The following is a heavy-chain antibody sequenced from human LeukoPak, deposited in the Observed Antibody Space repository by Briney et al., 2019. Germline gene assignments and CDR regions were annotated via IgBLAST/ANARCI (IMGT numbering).Heavy chain of an antibody. Sequence: GGSLRLSCAASGYTFSNYSINWVRQAPGKGLEWVSSISGGSNYIYYEDSVRGRFNISRDDARNSLYLQMDSRRGDDTAVYYCARLRRNRDRPASYHYYDYWGQGTLVTASS. CDR1: GYTFSNYS. D-gene: IGHD5-12*01. V-gene: IGHV3-21*01. CDR3: ARLRRNRDRPASYHYYDY. J-gene: IGHJ1*01. CDR2: ISGGSNYI.